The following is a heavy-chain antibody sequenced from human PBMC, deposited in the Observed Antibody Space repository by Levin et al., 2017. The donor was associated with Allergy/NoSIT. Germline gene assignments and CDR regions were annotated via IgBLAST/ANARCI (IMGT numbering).Heavy chain of an antibody. V-gene: IGHV3-30-3*01. CDR3: ATYCSGGSCYVDY. Sequence: GGSLRLSCAASGFTFSSYAMHWVRQAPGKGLEWVAVISYDGSNKYYADSVKGRFTISRDNSKNTLYLQMNSLRAEDTAVYYCATYCSGGSCYVDYWGQGTLVTVSS. CDR2: ISYDGSNK. CDR1: GFTFSSYA. D-gene: IGHD2-15*01. J-gene: IGHJ4*02.